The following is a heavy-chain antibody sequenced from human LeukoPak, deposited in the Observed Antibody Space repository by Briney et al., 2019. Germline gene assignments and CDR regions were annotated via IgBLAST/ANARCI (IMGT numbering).Heavy chain of an antibody. CDR3: ASGPRRYCSSTSCYVKDY. Sequence: ASVKVSCKASGYTFTSYGISWVRQAPGQGLEWMGWITPYNGNTNHAQRLQGRVTMTADTSTSTAYMELRSLRSDDTAVYYCASGPRRYCSSTSCYVKDYWGQGTLVTVSS. J-gene: IGHJ4*02. D-gene: IGHD2-2*01. V-gene: IGHV1-18*01. CDR1: GYTFTSYG. CDR2: ITPYNGNT.